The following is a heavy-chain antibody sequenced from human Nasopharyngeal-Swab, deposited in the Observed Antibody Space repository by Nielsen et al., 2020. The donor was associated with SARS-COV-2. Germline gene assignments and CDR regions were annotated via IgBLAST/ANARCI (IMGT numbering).Heavy chain of an antibody. Sequence: GESLKISCAASGFTFSSYAMSWVRQAPGKGLEWVSAISGSGGSTYYADSVKGRFTISRDNSKNTLYLQMNSLRAEDTAVYYCARAGVATSYYYYYGMDVWGQGTTVTVSS. J-gene: IGHJ6*02. CDR2: ISGSGGST. CDR3: ARAGVATSYYYYYGMDV. V-gene: IGHV3-23*01. D-gene: IGHD5-12*01. CDR1: GFTFSSYA.